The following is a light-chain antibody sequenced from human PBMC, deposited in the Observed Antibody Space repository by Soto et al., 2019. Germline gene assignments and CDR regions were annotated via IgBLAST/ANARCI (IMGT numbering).Light chain of an antibody. CDR1: QSVSSSY. CDR2: GTS. Sequence: EIVLTQSPGTQSLSPGERATLSCRASQSVSSSYLAWYQQKPGQAPRLLIYGTSSRATGIPDRFSGSGSWTDFTLTISRLEPEDFAVYYCQQYGSSPLYTFGQGTKLEIK. CDR3: QQYGSSPLYT. V-gene: IGKV3-20*01. J-gene: IGKJ2*01.